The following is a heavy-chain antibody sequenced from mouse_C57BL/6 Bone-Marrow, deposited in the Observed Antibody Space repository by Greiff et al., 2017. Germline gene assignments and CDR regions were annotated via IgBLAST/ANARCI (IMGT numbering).Heavy chain of an antibody. V-gene: IGHV1-64*01. CDR2: IHPNSGST. Sequence: QVQLQQPGAELVKPGASVKLSCKASGYTFTSYWMHWVKQRPGQGLEWIGMIHPNSGSTNYNEKFKSKATLTVDNSSSTAYMQLSSLTSEDSAVYYCARRDSNYLFAYWGQGTLVTVSA. J-gene: IGHJ3*01. CDR1: GYTFTSYW. CDR3: ARRDSNYLFAY. D-gene: IGHD2-5*01.